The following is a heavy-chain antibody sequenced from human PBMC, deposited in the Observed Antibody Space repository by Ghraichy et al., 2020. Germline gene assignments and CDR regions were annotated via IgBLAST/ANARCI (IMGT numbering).Heavy chain of an antibody. J-gene: IGHJ4*02. CDR1: GYTFTTYG. CDR2: ISTYHGKT. D-gene: IGHD2/OR15-2a*01. V-gene: IGHV1-18*01. Sequence: ASVKVSCKASGYTFTTYGITWVRQAPGQRLEWMGWISTYHGKTNYAQNLQDRVTMTTDTSTSTAYMELRSLTSDDTAVYYCAVDVFSAYYFDYWGQGTLVTVSS. CDR3: AVDVFSAYYFDY.